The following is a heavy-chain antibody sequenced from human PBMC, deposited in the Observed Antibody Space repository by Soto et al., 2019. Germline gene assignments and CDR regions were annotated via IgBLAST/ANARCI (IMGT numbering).Heavy chain of an antibody. J-gene: IGHJ4*02. CDR3: AKARAQYYDFWSGYPVDY. V-gene: IGHV3-23*01. Sequence: EVQLLESGGGLVQPGGSLRHSCAASGFTFSSYAMSWIRQAPGKGLEWVSAMSGSGGSTYYADSVKGRFTISRDNSKNTLYLQMHSLRAEDTAVYYCAKARAQYYDFWSGYPVDYWGQGTLVIVSS. CDR2: MSGSGGST. CDR1: GFTFSSYA. D-gene: IGHD3-3*01.